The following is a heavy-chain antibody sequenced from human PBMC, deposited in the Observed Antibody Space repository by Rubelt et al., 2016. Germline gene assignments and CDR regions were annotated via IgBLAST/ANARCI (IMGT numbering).Heavy chain of an antibody. J-gene: IGHJ4*02. CDR2: LSGSGGST. V-gene: IGHV3-23*01. Sequence: EWVSALSGSGGSTYYADSVQGRSTISRDNSKNTLYLQMNSLRAEDTAVYYCAKDLTNYYDSSGSLWGQGTLVTVSS. CDR3: AKDLTNYYDSSGSL. D-gene: IGHD3-22*01.